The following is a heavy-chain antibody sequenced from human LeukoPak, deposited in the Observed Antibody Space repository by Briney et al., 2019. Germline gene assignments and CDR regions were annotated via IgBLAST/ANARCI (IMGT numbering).Heavy chain of an antibody. CDR3: ARDRAAMIVVVSRGFDP. CDR2: INHSGST. CDR1: GGSFSGYY. V-gene: IGHV4-34*01. D-gene: IGHD3-22*01. J-gene: IGHJ5*02. Sequence: SETLSLTCAVYGGSFSGYYWSLIRQPPGKGLEWIGEINHSGSTNYNPSLKSRVTISVDTSKNQFSLKLSSVTAADTAVYYCARDRAAMIVVVSRGFDPWGQGTLVTVSS.